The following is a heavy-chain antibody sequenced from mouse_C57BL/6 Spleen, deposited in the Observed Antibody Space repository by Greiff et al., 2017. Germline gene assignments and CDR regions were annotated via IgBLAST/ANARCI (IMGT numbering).Heavy chain of an antibody. J-gene: IGHJ4*01. Sequence: VQLQQSGAELARPGASVKLSCKASGYTFTSYGISWVKQRTGQGLEWIGEIYPRSGNTYYNEKFKGKATLTADKSSSTAYMELRSLTSEDSAVYFGARSGYDGRVDYAMDYWGQGTSVTVSS. D-gene: IGHD2-14*01. CDR2: IYPRSGNT. CDR1: GYTFTSYG. V-gene: IGHV1-81*01. CDR3: ARSGYDGRVDYAMDY.